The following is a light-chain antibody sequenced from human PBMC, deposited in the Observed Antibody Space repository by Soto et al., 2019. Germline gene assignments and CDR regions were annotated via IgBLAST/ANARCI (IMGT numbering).Light chain of an antibody. V-gene: IGLV1-51*01. CDR3: GAWDGSLNTQV. CDR2: DND. CDR1: SSNIGNNY. Sequence: QSVLTQPPSVSAAPGQKVTISCSGSSSNIGNNYVSWYQQLPGTAPKFLIYDNDKRPSGIPDRFSGSKSGTSATLGITGLQTGDEADYYCGAWDGSLNTQVFGGGTKLTVL. J-gene: IGLJ2*01.